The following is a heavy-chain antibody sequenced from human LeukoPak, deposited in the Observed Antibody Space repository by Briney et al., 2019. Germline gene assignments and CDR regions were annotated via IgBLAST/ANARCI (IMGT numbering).Heavy chain of an antibody. D-gene: IGHD3-22*01. J-gene: IGHJ3*02. Sequence: GGSLRLSCAASGFTFSRYGRHWVRQAPGKGLEWMAVIWYDGSNKYYAESVKARFTISRDNSKNTQYLQRNSLRAEDTAVYYCARDITYDYDSSGYRGDAFDIRGQGTMVTVSS. CDR1: GFTFSRYG. CDR2: IWYDGSNK. V-gene: IGHV3-33*01. CDR3: ARDITYDYDSSGYRGDAFDI.